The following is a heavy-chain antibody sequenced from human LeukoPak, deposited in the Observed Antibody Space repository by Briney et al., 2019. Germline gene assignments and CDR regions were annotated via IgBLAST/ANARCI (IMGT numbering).Heavy chain of an antibody. D-gene: IGHD3-3*01. CDR1: GFTVSSNY. Sequence: PGGSLRLSCAASGFTVSSNYMSWVRQAPGKGLEWVSVIYSGGSTYYADSVKGRFTISRDNSKNTLYLQMNSLRAEDTAVYYCARAHDFWSGYYDYWGQGTLVTVSS. CDR3: ARAHDFWSGYYDY. J-gene: IGHJ4*02. V-gene: IGHV3-53*01. CDR2: IYSGGST.